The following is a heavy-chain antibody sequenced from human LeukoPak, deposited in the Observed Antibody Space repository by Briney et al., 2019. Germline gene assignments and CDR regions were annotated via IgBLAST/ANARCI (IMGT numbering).Heavy chain of an antibody. Sequence: SQTLSLTSAISGDSVSNNIATWNRVRQSPSRGLEWLGRTYYRSRWGNDYAISVKSRITINPDTSRNQFSLQLNSVTPEDTAVYYCVRDSDDYYWALDFWGQGTPVTVSS. V-gene: IGHV6-1*01. CDR2: TYYRSRWGN. J-gene: IGHJ4*02. D-gene: IGHD3-10*01. CDR3: VRDSDDYYWALDF. CDR1: GDSVSNNIAT.